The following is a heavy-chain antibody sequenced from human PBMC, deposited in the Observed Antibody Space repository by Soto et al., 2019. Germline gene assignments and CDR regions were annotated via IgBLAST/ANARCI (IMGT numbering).Heavy chain of an antibody. CDR1: GGSISSSSYF. CDR2: IYYSGST. D-gene: IGHD2-21*02. CDR3: ASHPSDFWFDP. Sequence: SETLSLTCTVSGGSISSSSYFWGWIRQHPGKRLEWIGSIYYSGSTYYNPALKSRVTVSVDTSKNQFSLKLSSVTTVYTAVYYCASHPSDFWFDPWGQGTLVTVSS. J-gene: IGHJ5*02. V-gene: IGHV4-39*01.